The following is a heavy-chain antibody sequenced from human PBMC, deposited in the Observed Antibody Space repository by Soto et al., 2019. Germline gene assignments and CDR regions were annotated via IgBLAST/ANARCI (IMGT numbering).Heavy chain of an antibody. J-gene: IGHJ4*02. CDR2: IIPILGTT. CDR3: AAGGRDGYIK. V-gene: IGHV1-69*13. Sequence: SVKVSCKASRYTFNSYAITWVRQAPGQGLEWMGGIIPILGTTKYAQKFQGRVTMTADEPTSTAYMELSGLRSEDRAVYYCAAGGRDGYIKWGQGTPVTVSS. D-gene: IGHD6-25*01. CDR1: RYTFNSYA.